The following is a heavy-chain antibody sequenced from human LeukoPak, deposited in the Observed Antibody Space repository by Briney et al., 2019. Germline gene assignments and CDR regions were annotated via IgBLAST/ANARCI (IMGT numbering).Heavy chain of an antibody. J-gene: IGHJ4*02. CDR3: ARGPTWTGNYYYFDY. CDR1: GYTFTSYD. Sequence: GASVKVSCKASGYTFTSYDINWVRQATGQGLEWMGWMSPNSGNTGYAQKFQGRVTITGHTSISTAYMELSSLRSEDTAVYYCARGPTWTGNYYYFDYWGQGTLVTVSS. CDR2: MSPNSGNT. D-gene: IGHD3/OR15-3a*01. V-gene: IGHV1-8*03.